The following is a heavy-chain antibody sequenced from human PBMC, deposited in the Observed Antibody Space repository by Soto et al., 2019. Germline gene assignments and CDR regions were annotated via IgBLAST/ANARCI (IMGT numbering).Heavy chain of an antibody. CDR1: GFTLKNYG. CDR2: ISFDGSNE. D-gene: IGHD3-10*01. Sequence: QVQLVESGGGVVQPGTSLRLSCVASGFTLKNYGMHWVRQAPGKGLEWVAVISFDGSNEYYADSLKGRFTASRDNSRNTLYLQMNSLRPEDTALYYCAKVGEASYGMDVWGQGTTFTVFS. CDR3: AKVGEASYGMDV. J-gene: IGHJ6*02. V-gene: IGHV3-30*18.